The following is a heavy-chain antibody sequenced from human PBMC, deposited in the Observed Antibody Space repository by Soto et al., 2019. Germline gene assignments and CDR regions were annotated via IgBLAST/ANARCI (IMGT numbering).Heavy chain of an antibody. CDR2: IKSKTDGGTT. Sequence: EVQLVESGGGLVKPGGSLRLSCAASGFTFSNAWMSWVRQAPGKGLEWVGRIKSKTDGGTTDYAAPVKGRFTISRDDSKNTLYLQMNSLKTEDTAVYYCTTDFFTHSVDLDYWGQGTLVTVSS. CDR3: TTDFFTHSVDLDY. D-gene: IGHD2-2*01. J-gene: IGHJ4*02. V-gene: IGHV3-15*01. CDR1: GFTFSNAW.